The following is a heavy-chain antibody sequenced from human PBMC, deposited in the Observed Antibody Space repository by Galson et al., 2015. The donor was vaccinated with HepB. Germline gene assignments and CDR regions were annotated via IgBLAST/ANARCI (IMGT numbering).Heavy chain of an antibody. D-gene: IGHD2-15*01. Sequence: LRLSCAASGFTFSNFAMSWVRQAPGKGLEWVSSVDGSVGSTYYAGSVKGRFTISRDDSKNTLYLQLNSLRAEDTAVYYCAKRSCTSGSCFFFYYWGQGTLVTVSS. CDR2: VDGSVGST. V-gene: IGHV3-23*01. CDR3: AKRSCTSGSCFFFYY. CDR1: GFTFSNFA. J-gene: IGHJ4*02.